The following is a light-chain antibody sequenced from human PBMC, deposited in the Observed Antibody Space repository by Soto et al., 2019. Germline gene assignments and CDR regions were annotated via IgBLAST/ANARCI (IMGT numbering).Light chain of an antibody. CDR1: QVVSSSY. J-gene: IGKJ2*01. CDR3: PQYGTFPFS. CDR2: HAS. Sequence: EIVLTQSPGTLSLSPGESATLSCRANQVVSSSYLAWYQQKPGQAPSLLIYHASHRATGVPDRFSGSGSGKDLALTTPSREPEECEVFYCPQYGTFPFSVGQEANLEIK. V-gene: IGKV3-20*01.